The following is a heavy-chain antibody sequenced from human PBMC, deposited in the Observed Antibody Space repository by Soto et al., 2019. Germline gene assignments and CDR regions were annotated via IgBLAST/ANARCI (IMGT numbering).Heavy chain of an antibody. D-gene: IGHD3-10*01. CDR2: ISGSVGST. J-gene: IGHJ5*02. CDR1: GFPFSRHA. Sequence: PGGSLRLSYAASGFPFSRHAMSWVRQAPGKGLEWVSAISGSVGSTYYADSVKARFTISRDNSKNTLYLQMNSLRAEDTAVYYCAKDEFTMVRDRFDPWGQGTLVTVSS. CDR3: AKDEFTMVRDRFDP. V-gene: IGHV3-23*01.